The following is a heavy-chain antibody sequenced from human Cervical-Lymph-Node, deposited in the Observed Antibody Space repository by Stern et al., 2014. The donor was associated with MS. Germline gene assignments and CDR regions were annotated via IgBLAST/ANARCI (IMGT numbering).Heavy chain of an antibody. CDR1: GGSIISSDHY. V-gene: IGHV4-39*02. D-gene: IGHD4-23*01. CDR3: AREGSVVTTYAMDV. J-gene: IGHJ6*02. CDR2: IYFTGTT. Sequence: QLQLQESGPGLVKPSETLSLTCTVSGGSIISSDHYWGWVRQPPGKGLEWIGSIYFTGTTFYTPSLTGRVSISLDTSKNQFPLKVTSVTAEDTAVYYCAREGSVVTTYAMDVWGQGTTVAVSS.